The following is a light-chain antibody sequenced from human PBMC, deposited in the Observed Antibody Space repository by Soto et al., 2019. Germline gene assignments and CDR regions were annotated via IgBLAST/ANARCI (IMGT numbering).Light chain of an antibody. CDR3: QQYDTYSSWP. V-gene: IGKV1-5*01. CDR2: DAS. J-gene: IGKJ1*01. Sequence: IQMTQSPSSLSASVGDRFAITCRASQSISSWLAWYQQKPGKAPKLLIYDASSLESGVPSRFSGSASGTEFTLTISSLQPDDFATYFCQQYDTYSSWPFGQGTKVDIK. CDR1: QSISSW.